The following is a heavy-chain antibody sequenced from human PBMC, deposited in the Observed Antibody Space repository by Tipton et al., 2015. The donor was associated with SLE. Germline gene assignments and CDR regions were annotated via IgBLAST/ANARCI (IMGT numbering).Heavy chain of an antibody. D-gene: IGHD4-17*01. CDR2: IHDSGSA. J-gene: IGHJ3*02. V-gene: IGHV4-59*01. CDR1: GASISSYY. CDR3: ARDRDGDDHDVFDT. Sequence: TLSLTCSVSGASISSYYWSWIRQPPGKGLEWIGDIHDSGSAKYNPSPKSRVTISVDTSKNQFSLKMSSVTTADTAVYYCARDRDGDDHDVFDTWGQGTLVTVSS.